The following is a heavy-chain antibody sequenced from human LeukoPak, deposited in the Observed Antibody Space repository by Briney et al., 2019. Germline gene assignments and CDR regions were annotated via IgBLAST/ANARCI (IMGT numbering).Heavy chain of an antibody. CDR2: IRSKANSYAT. CDR1: GFTFSGSA. J-gene: IGHJ4*02. CDR3: TRLEYSSSF. Sequence: GGSLRLSCAASGFTFSGSAMHWVRQASGKGLEWVGRIRSKANSYATAYAASVKGRFTISRDDSRNTAYLQMNSLKTEDTAVYYCTRLEYSSSFWGQGTLVTVSS. V-gene: IGHV3-73*01. D-gene: IGHD6-6*01.